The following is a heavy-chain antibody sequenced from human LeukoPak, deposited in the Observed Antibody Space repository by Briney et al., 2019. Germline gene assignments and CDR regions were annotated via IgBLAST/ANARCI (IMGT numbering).Heavy chain of an antibody. Sequence: PGGSLRLSCAASGFTFSSYWMTWVRQAPGKGLEWVASIKQDGSEKYYVDSVKGRFTISRDNAKNSLYLQMNSLRAEDTAVYYCARDPGWVVAAKGDFDYWGQGTLVTVSS. CDR3: ARDPGWVVAAKGDFDY. D-gene: IGHD2-15*01. CDR2: IKQDGSEK. V-gene: IGHV3-7*01. J-gene: IGHJ4*02. CDR1: GFTFSSYW.